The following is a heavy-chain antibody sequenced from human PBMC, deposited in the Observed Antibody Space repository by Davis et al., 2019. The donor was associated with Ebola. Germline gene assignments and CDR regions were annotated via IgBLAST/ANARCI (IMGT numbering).Heavy chain of an antibody. CDR3: TKRVGSRSGFEN. J-gene: IGHJ4*02. Sequence: ASVKVSCKASGYTFTSYDINWVRQATGQGLEWMGWMNPNSGNTGYAQKFQGRVTMTRNTSISTAYMELSSLRSDDTAVYYCTKRVGSRSGFENWGQGSLVTVSS. CDR2: MNPNSGNT. V-gene: IGHV1-8*01. CDR1: GYTFTSYD. D-gene: IGHD1-26*01.